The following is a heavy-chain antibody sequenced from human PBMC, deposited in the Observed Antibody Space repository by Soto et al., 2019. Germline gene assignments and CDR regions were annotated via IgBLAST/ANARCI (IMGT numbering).Heavy chain of an antibody. Sequence: GESLKISCKGSGYSFTSYWIGWLRQMPGKGLEWMGIIYPGDSDTRYSPSFQGQVTISADKSISTAYLQWSSLKASDTAMYYCAKQGGASEGVEAFDIWGQGTMGTVSS. V-gene: IGHV5-51*01. D-gene: IGHD3-3*01. CDR3: AKQGGASEGVEAFDI. J-gene: IGHJ3*02. CDR2: IYPGDSDT. CDR1: GYSFTSYW.